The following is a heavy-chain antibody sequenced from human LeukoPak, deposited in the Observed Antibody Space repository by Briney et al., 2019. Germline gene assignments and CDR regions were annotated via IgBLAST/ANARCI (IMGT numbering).Heavy chain of an antibody. Sequence: PGGSLRLSCTASGFTFSNYWMTWVRQAPGKGLEWVANINQDGSKKYYVDSLKGRFTISRDNAMISLFLQMNSLRVDDTAVYYCGMSTVMSAFDYWGQGTLVTVSS. D-gene: IGHD2-2*01. V-gene: IGHV3-7*02. J-gene: IGHJ4*02. CDR3: GMSTVMSAFDY. CDR2: INQDGSKK. CDR1: GFTFSNYW.